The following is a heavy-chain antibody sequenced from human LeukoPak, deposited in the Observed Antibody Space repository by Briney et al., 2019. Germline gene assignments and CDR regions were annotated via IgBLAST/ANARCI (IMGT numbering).Heavy chain of an antibody. CDR3: ARGLRYFDWLDYFDY. Sequence: SETLSLTCTVSGGSISSSSYYWGWIRQPPGKGLEWIGSIYYSGSTYYNPSLKSRVTISVDTSKNQFSLKLSSVTAADTAMYYCARGLRYFDWLDYFDYWGQGTLVTVSS. J-gene: IGHJ4*02. CDR2: IYYSGST. CDR1: GGSISSSSYY. V-gene: IGHV4-39*07. D-gene: IGHD3-9*01.